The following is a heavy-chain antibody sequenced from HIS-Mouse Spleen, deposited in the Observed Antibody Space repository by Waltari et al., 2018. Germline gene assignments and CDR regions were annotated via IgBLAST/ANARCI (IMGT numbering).Heavy chain of an antibody. Sequence: QVQLQESGPGLVKPSETLSLTCTVSGGSISSYYWSWIRQPPGKGLEWIGYIYYSGSTHYNPSLKSRVTISVDTSKNQFSLKLSSVTAADTAVYYCARLMIPQSGGFDYWGQGTLVTVSS. D-gene: IGHD3-22*01. J-gene: IGHJ4*02. CDR2: IYYSGST. CDR3: ARLMIPQSGGFDY. V-gene: IGHV4-59*08. CDR1: GGSISSYY.